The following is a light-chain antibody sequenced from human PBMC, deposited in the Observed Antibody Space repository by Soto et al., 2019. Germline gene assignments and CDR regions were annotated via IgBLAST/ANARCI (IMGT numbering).Light chain of an antibody. J-gene: IGKJ2*01. CDR2: KVS. CDR1: KSLVYSDGDTY. CDR3: MQGTHWPPYT. V-gene: IGKV2-30*01. Sequence: DVVMTQSPLSLPVTLGQPASISCRSSKSLVYSDGDTYLNWFQQRPGQSPRRLIYKVSNRDSGVPDRISGSGSVTDFTLKISRVEAEDVGVYYCMQGTHWPPYTFGQGTKLEIK.